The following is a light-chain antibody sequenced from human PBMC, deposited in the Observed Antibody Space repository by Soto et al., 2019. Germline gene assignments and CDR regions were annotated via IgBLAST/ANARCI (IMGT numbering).Light chain of an antibody. V-gene: IGKV1-5*03. Sequence: DIQMTQSPSTLSASVGDRVTITCRASQSISSYLAWYQQKPGKAPKLLIYKASSLESGVPSRFSGSGSGTEFILSISSLQPDDFATYYCQQYDSYSTFGLGTKVEIK. CDR1: QSISSY. J-gene: IGKJ1*01. CDR2: KAS. CDR3: QQYDSYST.